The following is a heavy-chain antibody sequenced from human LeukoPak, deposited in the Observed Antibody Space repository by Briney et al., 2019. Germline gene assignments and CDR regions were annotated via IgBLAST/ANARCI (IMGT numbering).Heavy chain of an antibody. Sequence: SETLSLTCTVSGGSISSNSFYWGWIRQPPGKGLEWIGSIYYSGSTYYNPSLKSRVTISVDTSKNQFSLKLSSVTAADTAVYYCARLNYDSSGYYLRGWFDPWGQGTLVTVSS. CDR3: ARLNYDSSGYYLRGWFDP. CDR2: IYYSGST. V-gene: IGHV4-39*01. D-gene: IGHD3-22*01. J-gene: IGHJ5*02. CDR1: GGSISSNSFY.